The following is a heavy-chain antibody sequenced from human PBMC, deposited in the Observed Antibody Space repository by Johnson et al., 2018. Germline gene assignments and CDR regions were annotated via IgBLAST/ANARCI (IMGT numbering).Heavy chain of an antibody. J-gene: IGHJ3*02. V-gene: IGHV5-51*03. Sequence: VQLVESGAEVKKPGQSLKISCKASRYSFSNYWIGWVRQMPGRGLEWVGIIYPGDSDTSYSPSFQGQVTISVDKSLRTAYLQWSSLKAPDTAMYYCATSDIAGAVPWAASDIWGQGTMVTVS. CDR3: ATSDIAGAVPWAASDI. D-gene: IGHD6-13*01. CDR2: IYPGDSDT. CDR1: RYSFSNYW.